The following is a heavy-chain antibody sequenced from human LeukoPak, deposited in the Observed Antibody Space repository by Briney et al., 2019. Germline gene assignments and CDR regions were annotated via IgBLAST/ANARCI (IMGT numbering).Heavy chain of an antibody. D-gene: IGHD5-18*01. CDR1: GFTFDDYA. J-gene: IGHJ4*02. Sequence: PGGSLRLSCAASGFTFDDYAMHWVRQAPGKGLEWVSLISWDGGSTYYADSVKGRFTISRDHSKNSLYLQMNSLRTEDTALYYCAKTDTAMDYFDYWGQGTLVTVSS. V-gene: IGHV3-43*02. CDR3: AKTDTAMDYFDY. CDR2: ISWDGGST.